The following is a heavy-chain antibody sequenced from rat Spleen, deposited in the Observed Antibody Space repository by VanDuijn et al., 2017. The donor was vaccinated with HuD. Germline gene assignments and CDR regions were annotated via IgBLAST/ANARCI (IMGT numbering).Heavy chain of an antibody. J-gene: IGHJ3*01. CDR2: MWYDGDT. CDR1: GFSLINHS. CDR3: TRDSLLG. D-gene: IGHD5-1*01. Sequence: QVQLMESGPGLVQPSETLSLTCTVSGFSLINHSVHWVRQPPGKGLEWVGVMWYDGDTAYNSGLKSRLSITRDTSKNQIFLKMDSLRTDDTGTYYCTRDSLLGWGQGTLVTVSS. V-gene: IGHV2-45*01.